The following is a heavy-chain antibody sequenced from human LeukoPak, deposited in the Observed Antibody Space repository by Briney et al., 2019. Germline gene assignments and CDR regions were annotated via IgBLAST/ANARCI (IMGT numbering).Heavy chain of an antibody. V-gene: IGHV4-4*07. CDR3: AREGTTVVTRALDY. Sequence: SETLSLTCTVSNGSISSYYWSWIRQPAGKGLEWIGRIYTSGNTNYNPSLKSRVIMSVDTSKNQLSLKLSSVTAADTAMYYCAREGTTVVTRALDYWGQGTLVTVSS. CDR2: IYTSGNT. D-gene: IGHD4-23*01. J-gene: IGHJ4*02. CDR1: NGSISSYY.